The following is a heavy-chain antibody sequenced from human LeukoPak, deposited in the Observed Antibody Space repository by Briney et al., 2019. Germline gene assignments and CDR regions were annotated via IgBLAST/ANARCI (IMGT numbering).Heavy chain of an antibody. D-gene: IGHD3-9*01. V-gene: IGHV4-4*07. CDR2: IYASGGT. CDR1: GGSITSYY. J-gene: IGHJ4*02. Sequence: PSETLSLTCTVSGGSITSYYWSWIRQPAGKGLEWIGRIYASGGTNYSPSLKSRVTISIDTSKNQFSLKLSSVTAADTAVYYCARVSDFLTGFDYWGQGTLVTVSS. CDR3: ARVSDFLTGFDY.